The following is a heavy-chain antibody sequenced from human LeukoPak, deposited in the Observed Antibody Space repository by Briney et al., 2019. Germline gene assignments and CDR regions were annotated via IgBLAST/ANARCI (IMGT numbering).Heavy chain of an antibody. CDR2: IFFTGST. CDR3: ARGDYTVLAGSPFDL. D-gene: IGHD6-19*01. Sequence: PSETLSLTCSVSGDAITSGDDYWNWIRQSPGKGLQWIGYIFFTGSTYYNPSLGSRFTISLDAPKNQFSLRLNSVTAADMAVYYCARGDYTVLAGSPFDLWGRGTLVTVSS. V-gene: IGHV4-30-4*01. CDR1: GDAITSGDDY. J-gene: IGHJ4*02.